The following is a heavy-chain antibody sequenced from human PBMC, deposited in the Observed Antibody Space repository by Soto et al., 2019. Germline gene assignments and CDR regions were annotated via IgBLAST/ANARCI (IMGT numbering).Heavy chain of an antibody. J-gene: IGHJ6*02. CDR1: GGTFSSYA. V-gene: IGHV1-69*13. CDR2: IIPIFGTA. D-gene: IGHD6-19*01. CDR3: ARDLVAGAYYYYGMDV. Sequence: ASVKVSCKASGGTFSSYAISWVRQAPGQGLEWMGGIIPIFGTANYAQKFQGRVTITADESTSTAYMELSSLRSEDTAVYYCARDLVAGAYYYYGMDVWGQGTTVTVSS.